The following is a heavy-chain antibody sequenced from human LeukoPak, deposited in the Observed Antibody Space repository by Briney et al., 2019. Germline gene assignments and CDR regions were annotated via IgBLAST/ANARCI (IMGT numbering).Heavy chain of an antibody. Sequence: ETGGSPRLSCTASGFTFSNYAMSWVRQAPGKGLEWVSGTSGSAGTTNYADSVKGRFTISRDNSKNTLYLQMDSLRAADTAVYYCAKCLARGSSWYIDAFDIWGQGTVVTVSS. CDR2: TSGSAGTT. J-gene: IGHJ3*02. CDR1: GFTFSNYA. V-gene: IGHV3-23*01. CDR3: AKCLARGSSWYIDAFDI. D-gene: IGHD6-13*01.